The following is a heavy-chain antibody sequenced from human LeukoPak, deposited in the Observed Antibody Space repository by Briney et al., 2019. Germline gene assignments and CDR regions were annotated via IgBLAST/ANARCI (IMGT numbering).Heavy chain of an antibody. CDR1: GFTFSSYE. J-gene: IGHJ4*02. D-gene: IGHD6-6*01. CDR3: AKDRISGQGGAARILDY. CDR2: ISSSGSTI. Sequence: PGGSLRLSCAASGFTFSSYEMNWVRQAPGKGLEWVSYISSSGSTIYYADSVKGRFTISRDTSKNTFYLEMNSLGADDTALYYCAKDRISGQGGAARILDYWGQGILVTVSS. V-gene: IGHV3-48*03.